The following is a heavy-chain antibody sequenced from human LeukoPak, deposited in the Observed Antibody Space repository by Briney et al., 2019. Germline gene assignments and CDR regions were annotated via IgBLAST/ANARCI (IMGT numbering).Heavy chain of an antibody. CDR2: ISYDGSNK. CDR3: AREHDEGGYSGYVDAFDV. Sequence: GGSLRLSCAASGFTFSSYAMHWVRQAPGKGLEWVAVISYDGSNKYYADSVKGRFTISRDNSKNTLYLQMNSLRAEDTAVYYCAREHDEGGYSGYVDAFDVWGQGTMVTVSS. D-gene: IGHD5-12*01. J-gene: IGHJ3*01. V-gene: IGHV3-30*04. CDR1: GFTFSSYA.